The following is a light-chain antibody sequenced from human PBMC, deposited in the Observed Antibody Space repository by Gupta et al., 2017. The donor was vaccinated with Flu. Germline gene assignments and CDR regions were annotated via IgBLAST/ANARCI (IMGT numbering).Light chain of an antibody. CDR2: GAS. V-gene: IGKV3-15*01. J-gene: IGKJ1*01. CDR1: QTVGSS. CDR3: QQYDKWPPWT. Sequence: ATLSMSPGERATLSCRASQTVGSSLAWYQQKPGQPPRLLIYGASTRDTGIPARFSGSGSGTEFTLTISSRQSDDFAVYYCQQYDKWPPWTFGQGTEVEIK.